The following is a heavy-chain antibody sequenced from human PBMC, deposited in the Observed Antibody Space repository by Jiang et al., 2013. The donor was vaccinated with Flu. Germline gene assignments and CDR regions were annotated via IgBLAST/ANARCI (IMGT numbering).Heavy chain of an antibody. D-gene: IGHD4-17*01. Sequence: TLSLTCAVSGYSISSGYYWGWIRQPPGKGLEWIGSIYHSGSTYYNPSLKSRVTISVDTSKNQFSLKLSSVTAADTAVYYCAREEDYAWYFDLWGRGTLVTVSS. CDR3: AREEDYAWYFDL. J-gene: IGHJ2*01. CDR2: IYHSGST. CDR1: GYSISSGYY. V-gene: IGHV4-38-2*02.